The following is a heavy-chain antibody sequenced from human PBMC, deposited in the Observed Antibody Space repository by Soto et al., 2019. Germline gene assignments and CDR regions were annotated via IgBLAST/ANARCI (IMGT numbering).Heavy chain of an antibody. CDR1: GFTFSSYG. CDR2: ISYDGSNK. V-gene: IGHV3-30*18. CDR3: AKDGRYCSSTSCYEIYYFDH. J-gene: IGHJ4*02. D-gene: IGHD2-2*01. Sequence: PGGSLRLSCAASGFTFSSYGMHWVRQAPGKGLEWVAVISYDGSNKYYADSVKGRFTISRDNSKNTLYLQMNSLRAEDTAVYYCAKDGRYCSSTSCYEIYYFDHWGQGTLVTVSS.